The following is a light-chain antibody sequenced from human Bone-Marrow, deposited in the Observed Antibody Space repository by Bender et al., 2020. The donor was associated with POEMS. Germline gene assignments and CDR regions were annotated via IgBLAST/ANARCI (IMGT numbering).Light chain of an antibody. V-gene: IGLV3-1*01. Sequence: SYELTQPPSVSVSPGQTASITCSGDKLGDKYVCWYQQKPGQSPVAIIHEDKRRPPGAPGCFSGSNSATTATLTISETQAVDEADYYCQVWGTNSWVFGGGTRVTVL. J-gene: IGLJ3*02. CDR3: QVWGTNSWV. CDR2: EDK. CDR1: KLGDKY.